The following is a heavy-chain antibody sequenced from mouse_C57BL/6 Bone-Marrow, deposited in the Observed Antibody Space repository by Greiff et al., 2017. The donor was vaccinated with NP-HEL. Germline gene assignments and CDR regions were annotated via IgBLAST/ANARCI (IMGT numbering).Heavy chain of an antibody. Sequence: EVKLMESGGGLVKPGGSLTLSCAASGFTFSSYTMSWVRQTPEKRLEWVATISGGGGNTYYPDSVKGRFTISRDNAKNTLYLQMSSLRSEDTALYYCARYPIYYYGSSYGWYFDGWGTGTTVTVAS. J-gene: IGHJ1*03. D-gene: IGHD1-1*01. CDR1: GFTFSSYT. CDR3: ARYPIYYYGSSYGWYFDG. CDR2: ISGGGGNT. V-gene: IGHV5-9*01.